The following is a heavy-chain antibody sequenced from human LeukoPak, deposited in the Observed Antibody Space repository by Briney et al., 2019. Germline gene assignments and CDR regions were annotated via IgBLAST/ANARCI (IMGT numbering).Heavy chain of an antibody. Sequence: GGSLRLSCAASGFTFSSYGMHWVRQAPGKGLEWVAVIWYDGSNKYYADSVKGRFTISRDNSKNTLYLQMNSLRAEDTAVYYCARDRITMVRGIGDYYFDYWAREPWSPSPQ. CDR1: GFTFSSYG. CDR3: ARDRITMVRGIGDYYFDY. D-gene: IGHD3-10*01. V-gene: IGHV3-33*01. CDR2: IWYDGSNK. J-gene: IGHJ4*02.